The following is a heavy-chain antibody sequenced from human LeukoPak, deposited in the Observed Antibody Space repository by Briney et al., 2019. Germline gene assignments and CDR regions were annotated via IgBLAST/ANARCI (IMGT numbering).Heavy chain of an antibody. Sequence: GGSLRLSCAASGFTFSDYYMSWIRQAPGKRLEWVSYISSSGSTIYYADSVKGRFTISRDNAKNSLYLQMNSLRAEDTAVYYCARDDLVVPAATWGQGTLVTVSS. D-gene: IGHD2-2*01. CDR2: ISSSGSTI. V-gene: IGHV3-11*01. CDR1: GFTFSDYY. J-gene: IGHJ5*02. CDR3: ARDDLVVPAAT.